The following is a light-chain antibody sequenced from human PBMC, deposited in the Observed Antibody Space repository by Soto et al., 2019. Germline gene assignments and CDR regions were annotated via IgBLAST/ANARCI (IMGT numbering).Light chain of an antibody. CDR1: SSDVGSYNF. Sequence: QSVLTQPASVSGSPGQSITISCTGTSSDVGSYNFVSWFQQHPGNAPKLMIYEANKRPSGVSNRFSGSKSGNTASLTISGLQADDEADYYCCSYAGSSTLMFGGGTKVTVL. V-gene: IGLV2-23*01. J-gene: IGLJ3*02. CDR3: CSYAGSSTLM. CDR2: EAN.